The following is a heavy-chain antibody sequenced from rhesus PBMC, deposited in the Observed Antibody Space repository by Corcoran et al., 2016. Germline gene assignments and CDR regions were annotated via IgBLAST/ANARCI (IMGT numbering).Heavy chain of an antibody. D-gene: IGHD6-31*01. CDR1: GGSVSRSTW. J-gene: IGHJ4*01. Sequence: QVQLQESGPGLVTPSETLSLTCAFSGGSVSRSTWWCVIRPPPGKGLEGIGYISGSSGSTYYNPSLKSRVTIATDTSKNQFSLKLSSVTAADTAVYYCARDSSGWYCDYWGQGVLVTVSS. CDR2: ISGSSGST. CDR3: ARDSSGWYCDY. V-gene: IGHV4-65*01.